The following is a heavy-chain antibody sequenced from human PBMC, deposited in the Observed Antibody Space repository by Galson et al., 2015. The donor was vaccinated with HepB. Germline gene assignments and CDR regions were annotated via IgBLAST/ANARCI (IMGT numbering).Heavy chain of an antibody. CDR1: GFTFSTYA. Sequence: SLRLSCAASGFTFSTYAMHWVRQAPGKGLEYVSGIRSNGGNTYYGDSVKGRFTISRDNSKNTLYLQMSSLTTEDTAVYYCVKGGRYSRDALDIWGQGTMVTVSS. CDR3: VKGGRYSRDALDI. D-gene: IGHD1-26*01. V-gene: IGHV3-64D*06. J-gene: IGHJ3*02. CDR2: IRSNGGNT.